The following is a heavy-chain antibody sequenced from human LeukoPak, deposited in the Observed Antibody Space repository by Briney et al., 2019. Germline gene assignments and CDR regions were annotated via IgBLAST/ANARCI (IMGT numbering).Heavy chain of an antibody. CDR1: GYTFTGYY. V-gene: IGHV1-2*02. CDR3: AREGVIGDGYNFFDY. J-gene: IGHJ4*02. D-gene: IGHD5-24*01. Sequence: ASVNVSCKASGYTFTGYYMHWVRQAPGQGLEWMGWINPHSGGTKSEQNFQGRVTMSRDTSISTVYMELSRLRSDDTALYYCAREGVIGDGYNFFDYWGQGTLVTVSS. CDR2: INPHSGGT.